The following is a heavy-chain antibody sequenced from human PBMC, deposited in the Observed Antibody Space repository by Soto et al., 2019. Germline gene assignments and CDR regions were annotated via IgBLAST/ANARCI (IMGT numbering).Heavy chain of an antibody. CDR1: GFTFSSYG. Sequence: ESGGGVVQPGRSLRLSCAASGFTFSSYGMHWVRQAPGKGLEWVAVISYDGSNKYYADSVKGRFTISRDNSKNTLYLQMNSLRAEDTAVYYCAKPRVVVTAGDFDYWGQGTLVTVSS. V-gene: IGHV3-30*18. J-gene: IGHJ4*02. CDR3: AKPRVVVTAGDFDY. D-gene: IGHD2-21*02. CDR2: ISYDGSNK.